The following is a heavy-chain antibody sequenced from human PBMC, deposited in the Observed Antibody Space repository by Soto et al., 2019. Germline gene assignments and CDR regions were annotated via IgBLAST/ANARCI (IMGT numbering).Heavy chain of an antibody. CDR1: GFSFSNYA. J-gene: IGHJ3*02. V-gene: IGHV3-23*01. Sequence: EVQLLESGGGLVQPGGSLRLSCAASGFSFSNYAMSWVRQTPGKGLEWVSSISGHSGSTYYADSVTGRFTIARDNSQNTLFLQMNSLRAEDTALYYCAKDIVVVPAAGYAFDIWGQGTMVTVSS. CDR2: ISGHSGST. CDR3: AKDIVVVPAAGYAFDI. D-gene: IGHD2-2*01.